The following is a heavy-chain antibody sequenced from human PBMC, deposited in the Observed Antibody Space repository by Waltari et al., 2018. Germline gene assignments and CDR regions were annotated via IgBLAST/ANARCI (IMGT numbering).Heavy chain of an antibody. V-gene: IGHV3-21*01. J-gene: IGHJ4*02. CDR1: GFPFSNYS. CDR3: ARDGSY. Sequence: EVQLVESGGGLVKPGGSLRLSCAASGFPFSNYSMNWVRQAPGKGLEWVSSISSRSTYIDYTDSVKGRFTISRDNAKNSLYLQTNSLRAEDTAVYYCARDGSYWGQGTLVTVSS. CDR2: ISSRSTYI.